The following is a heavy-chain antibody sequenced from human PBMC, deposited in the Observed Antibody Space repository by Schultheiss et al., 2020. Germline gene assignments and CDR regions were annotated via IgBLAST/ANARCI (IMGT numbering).Heavy chain of an antibody. CDR2: IWYDGSNK. Sequence: GGSLRLSCAASGFTFSSYGMHWVRQAPGKGLEWVAVIWYDGSNKYYADSVKGRFTISRDNSKNTLYLQMNSLRTDDTAVYYCARDRSIFGIGEVDCWGQGTLVTVSS. V-gene: IGHV3-33*01. J-gene: IGHJ4*02. CDR1: GFTFSSYG. CDR3: ARDRSIFGIGEVDC. D-gene: IGHD3-3*01.